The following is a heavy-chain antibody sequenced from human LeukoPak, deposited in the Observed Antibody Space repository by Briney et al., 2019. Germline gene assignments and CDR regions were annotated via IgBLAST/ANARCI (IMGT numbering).Heavy chain of an antibody. J-gene: IGHJ4*02. CDR2: VSNSGSYT. CDR1: GFTFSDEY. D-gene: IGHD6-19*01. V-gene: IGHV3-11*03. CDR3: ARSRGAGPGAHFDY. Sequence: GGSLRLSCAASGFTFSDEYMSWIRQAPGKGLEWVSYVSNSGSYTNYADSVKGRFTISRDNAKSSLYLQMNSMRAEDTAVYYCARSRGAGPGAHFDYWGQGTLVTVSS.